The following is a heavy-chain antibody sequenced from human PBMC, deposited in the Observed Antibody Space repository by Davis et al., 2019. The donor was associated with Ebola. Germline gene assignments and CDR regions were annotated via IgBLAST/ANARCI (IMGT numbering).Heavy chain of an antibody. CDR2: INAGNGNT. CDR1: GYIFTTYA. CDR3: AREDSYGLNWFDP. J-gene: IGHJ5*02. Sequence: ASVKVSCKASGYIFTTYAIHWVRQAPGQRLEWMGWINAGNGNTKYSQKFQGRVTITRDTSASTAYMELSSLRSEDTAVYYCAREDSYGLNWFDPWGQGTLVTVSS. D-gene: IGHD5-18*01. V-gene: IGHV1-3*01.